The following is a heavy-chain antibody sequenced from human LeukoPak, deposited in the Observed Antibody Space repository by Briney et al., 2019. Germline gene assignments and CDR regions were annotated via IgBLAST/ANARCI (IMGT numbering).Heavy chain of an antibody. Sequence: PGGPLRLSCAASGFTFSSYSMNWVRQAPGKGLEWGSSISSSSSYIYYADSVKGRFTISRDNAKNSLYLQMNSLRAEDTAVYYCARDKYYYDSRMDYWGQGTLVTVSS. J-gene: IGHJ4*02. CDR3: ARDKYYYDSRMDY. D-gene: IGHD3-22*01. CDR1: GFTFSSYS. V-gene: IGHV3-21*01. CDR2: ISSSSSYI.